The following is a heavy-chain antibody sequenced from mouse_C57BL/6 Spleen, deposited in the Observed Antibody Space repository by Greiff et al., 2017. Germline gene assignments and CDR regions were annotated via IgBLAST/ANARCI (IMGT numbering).Heavy chain of an antibody. V-gene: IGHV5-6*01. CDR3: ARRDYDYSFFDY. Sequence: EVHLVESGGDLVKPGGSLKLSCAASGFTFSSYGMSWVRQTPDKRLEWVATISSGGSYTYYPDSVKGRFTISRDNAKNTLYLQMSSLKSEYTAMYYCARRDYDYSFFDYWGQGTTLTVSS. CDR2: ISSGGSYT. J-gene: IGHJ2*01. D-gene: IGHD2-4*01. CDR1: GFTFSSYG.